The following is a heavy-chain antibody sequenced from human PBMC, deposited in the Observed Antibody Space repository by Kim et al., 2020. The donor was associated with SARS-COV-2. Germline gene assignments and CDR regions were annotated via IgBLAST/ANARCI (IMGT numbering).Heavy chain of an antibody. CDR1: GYSYTSYW. Sequence: GESLKISCKGSGYSYTSYWIGWVRQMPGKGLEWMGIIYPGDSDTRYSPSFQGQVTISADKSISTAYLQWSSLKASDTAMYYCARHSGSGSYHNDFDHWGQGSLVTVSS. J-gene: IGHJ4*02. CDR3: ARHSGSGSYHNDFDH. CDR2: IYPGDSDT. V-gene: IGHV5-51*01. D-gene: IGHD3-10*01.